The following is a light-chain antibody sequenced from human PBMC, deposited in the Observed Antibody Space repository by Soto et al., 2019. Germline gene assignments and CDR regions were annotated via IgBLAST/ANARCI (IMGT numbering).Light chain of an antibody. V-gene: IGKV3-20*01. CDR1: QSVSSSY. CDR3: QQYVGSPLT. CDR2: GAS. Sequence: EIVLTQSPGTLSLSPGERVTLSCRASQSVSSSYLAWYQQKPGQAPRLLIYGASSRATGIPDRFSGSGSGTDFTLTISRLEPEDLAVYYCQQYVGSPLTFGGGTKVQLK. J-gene: IGKJ4*01.